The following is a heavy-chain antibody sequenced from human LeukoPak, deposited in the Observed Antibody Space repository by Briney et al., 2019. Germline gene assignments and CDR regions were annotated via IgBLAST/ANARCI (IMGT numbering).Heavy chain of an antibody. J-gene: IGHJ3*02. CDR3: ATDKTGTRGYAFDI. D-gene: IGHD1-7*01. CDR2: FDPEDGET. V-gene: IGHV1-24*01. Sequence: GASVTVSCTVSGYTLTELSMHWVRQAPGKGLEWMGGFDPEDGETIYAQKFQGRVTMTEDTSTDTAYMELSSLRSEDTAVYYCATDKTGTRGYAFDIWGQGTMVTVSS. CDR1: GYTLTELS.